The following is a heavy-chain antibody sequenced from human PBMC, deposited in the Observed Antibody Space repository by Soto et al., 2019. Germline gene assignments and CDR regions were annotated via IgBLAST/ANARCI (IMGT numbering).Heavy chain of an antibody. J-gene: IGHJ4*02. CDR1: GFTFSSYA. D-gene: IGHD6-13*01. Sequence: GGSLRLSCAASGFTFSSYAMSWVRQAPGKGLEWVSAISGSGGSTYYADSVKGRFTISRDNSKNTLYLQMNSLRAEDTAVYYCAKEVTGAIAAADFFDYWGQGTLVTVSS. CDR3: AKEVTGAIAAADFFDY. CDR2: ISGSGGST. V-gene: IGHV3-23*01.